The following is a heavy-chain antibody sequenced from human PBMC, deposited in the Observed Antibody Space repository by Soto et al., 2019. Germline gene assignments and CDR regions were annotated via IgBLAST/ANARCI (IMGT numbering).Heavy chain of an antibody. CDR3: ARGIPYYDFWSGYSNYYYYGMEV. Sequence: SETLSVTGAVYGGAFSGYHWGWIRHGPGKGREGTGEINNSGSTKYNPSLTTRDTISVDTSKNQFSLKLSSVAAADTAVYYCARGIPYYDFWSGYSNYYYYGMEVWGQGTTVNASS. J-gene: IGHJ6*02. V-gene: IGHV4-34*01. CDR1: GGAFSGYH. D-gene: IGHD3-3*01. CDR2: INNSGST.